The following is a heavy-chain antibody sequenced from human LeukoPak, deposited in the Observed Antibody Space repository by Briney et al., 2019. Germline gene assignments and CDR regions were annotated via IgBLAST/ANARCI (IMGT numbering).Heavy chain of an antibody. CDR3: AREPYCGGDCYWGNY. V-gene: IGHV3-53*01. CDR2: IYSGGST. Sequence: GGSLRLSRAASGFTVSSNYMSWVRQAPGKGLEWVSVIYSGGSTYYADSVKGRFTISRDNSKNTLYLQMNSLRAEDTAVYYCAREPYCGGDCYWGNYWGQGTLVTVSS. D-gene: IGHD2-21*02. J-gene: IGHJ4*02. CDR1: GFTVSSNY.